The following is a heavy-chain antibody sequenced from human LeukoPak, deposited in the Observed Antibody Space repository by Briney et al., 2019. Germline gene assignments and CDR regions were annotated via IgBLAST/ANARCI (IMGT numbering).Heavy chain of an antibody. CDR2: IKSDGST. J-gene: IGHJ1*01. CDR1: GFTFSSYW. V-gene: IGHV3-74*01. D-gene: IGHD3-22*01. Sequence: GGSLRLSCAASGFTFSSYWMHWVRQAPGKGLVWVSRIKSDGSTRYADSVKGRFTISRDNAKNTVSLQMNSLRAEDTGVYYCARAPSEIGGYYPEYFRHWGQGTLVTVSP. CDR3: ARAPSEIGGYYPEYFRH.